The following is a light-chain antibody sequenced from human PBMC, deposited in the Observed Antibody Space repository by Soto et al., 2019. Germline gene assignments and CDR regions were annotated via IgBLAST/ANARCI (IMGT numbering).Light chain of an antibody. CDR2: GAS. Sequence: EIVLTQSPGTLSLSPGERATLSCRASQSVSSSYLAWYQQKPGQAPRLLIYGASSRATGSPDRFSGSGSGTDFTLTISRLEPEDYAVYYCQQYGSSPSPFGQGTKLEIK. V-gene: IGKV3-20*01. J-gene: IGKJ2*01. CDR3: QQYGSSPSP. CDR1: QSVSSSY.